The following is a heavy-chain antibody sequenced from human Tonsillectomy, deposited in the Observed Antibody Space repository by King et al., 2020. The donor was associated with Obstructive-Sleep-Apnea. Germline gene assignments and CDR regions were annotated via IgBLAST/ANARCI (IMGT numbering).Heavy chain of an antibody. D-gene: IGHD3-3*01. CDR2: ISSTDGTT. CDR1: GFTFSSYA. V-gene: IGHV3-64D*09. CDR3: GSFWKFPGNFDY. J-gene: IGHJ4*02. Sequence: VQLVESGGGLVQPGGSLRLSCSASGFTFSSYAMHWVRQPPGKGLQYVAAISSTDGTTFYADSVKGRFTISRDNSKNTLFLHMTSLSPEDTAVYYCGSFWKFPGNFDYGGQGTLVTVSS.